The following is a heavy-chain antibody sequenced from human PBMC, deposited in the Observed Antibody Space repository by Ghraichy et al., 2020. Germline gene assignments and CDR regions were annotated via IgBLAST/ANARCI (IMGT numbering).Heavy chain of an antibody. CDR3: ARFIIGWYYFDF. CDR1: GVTISSSRHY. CDR2: ISQSGST. J-gene: IGHJ4*02. D-gene: IGHD6-19*01. Sequence: SQTLSLTCGVSGVTISSSRHYWAWVRQPPGKGLEWIGRISQSGSTDYNSSLTSRVSISVDTSKNQFSLTVTSLTAADTAVYFCARFIIGWYYFDFWGPGTLVPVSS. V-gene: IGHV4-39*01.